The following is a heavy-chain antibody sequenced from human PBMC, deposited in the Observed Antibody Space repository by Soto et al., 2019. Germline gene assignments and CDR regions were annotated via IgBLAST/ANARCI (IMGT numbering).Heavy chain of an antibody. Sequence: SETLSLTCTVSGGSISSGGYYWSWIRQHPGKGLEWIGYIYYSGSTYYNPSLKSRVTISVDTSKNQFSLKLSSVTTADTAVYYCARESIALLRLGELSLAWFDPWGQGTLVTVSS. D-gene: IGHD3-16*02. CDR3: ARESIALLRLGELSLAWFDP. J-gene: IGHJ5*02. CDR1: GGSISSGGYY. CDR2: IYYSGST. V-gene: IGHV4-31*03.